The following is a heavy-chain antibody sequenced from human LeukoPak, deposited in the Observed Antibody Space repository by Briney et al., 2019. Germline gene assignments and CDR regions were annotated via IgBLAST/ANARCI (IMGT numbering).Heavy chain of an antibody. V-gene: IGHV3-74*01. CDR3: ARERRWASGYYTKYNWVDP. D-gene: IGHD3-3*01. Sequence: PGGSLRLSCAASGFTFSTYWMHWVRQAPGKGLVGVSRINSDGSSTSYADSVKGRFTISRDNAKNTLYLQMNSLRAEDTAVYYCARERRWASGYYTKYNWVDPWGQGTLVTVSS. J-gene: IGHJ5*02. CDR1: GFTFSTYW. CDR2: INSDGSST.